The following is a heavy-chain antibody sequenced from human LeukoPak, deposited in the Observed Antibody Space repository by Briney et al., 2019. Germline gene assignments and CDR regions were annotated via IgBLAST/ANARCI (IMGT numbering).Heavy chain of an antibody. Sequence: GGSLRLSCAASGFTFSSYGMHWVRQAPGKGLEWVAVISYDGGNKYYADSVKGRFTISRGNSKNTLYLQMNSLRAEDTAVYYCAKDRARSGYYYYYGMDVWGQGTTVTVSS. CDR1: GFTFSSYG. CDR3: AKDRARSGYYYYYGMDV. V-gene: IGHV3-30*18. J-gene: IGHJ6*02. CDR2: ISYDGGNK. D-gene: IGHD2-15*01.